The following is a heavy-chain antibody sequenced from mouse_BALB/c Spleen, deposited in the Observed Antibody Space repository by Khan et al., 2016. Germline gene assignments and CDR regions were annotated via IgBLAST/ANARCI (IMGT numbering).Heavy chain of an antibody. J-gene: IGHJ2*01. CDR2: IYPSDSYT. V-gene: IGHV1-69*02. D-gene: IGHD3-3*01. Sequence: QVQLQQPGAELVRPGASVTLSCKASGYTFTSFWINWVKQRPGQGLEWIGHIYPSDSYTDSNQKFKDRATLTVDKSSNTAYMQLNSPTSEDAAVYYCTRGTGYFDYWGQGTTRTVSS. CDR1: GYTFTSFW. CDR3: TRGTGYFDY.